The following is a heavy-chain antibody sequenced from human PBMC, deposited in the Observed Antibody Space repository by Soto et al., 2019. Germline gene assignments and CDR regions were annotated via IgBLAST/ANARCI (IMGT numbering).Heavy chain of an antibody. CDR3: ARVSPYEYCCYDHYFDY. D-gene: IGHD5-12*01. Sequence: SETLSLTCTVSGGSISSYYWSWIRQPPGKGLEWIGYIYYSGSTNYNPSLKSRLTISVDTSKNPFSLKLSSVTAADTAVYYCARVSPYEYCCYDHYFDYWGQGTLVTVSS. V-gene: IGHV4-59*01. CDR2: IYYSGST. CDR1: GGSISSYY. J-gene: IGHJ4*02.